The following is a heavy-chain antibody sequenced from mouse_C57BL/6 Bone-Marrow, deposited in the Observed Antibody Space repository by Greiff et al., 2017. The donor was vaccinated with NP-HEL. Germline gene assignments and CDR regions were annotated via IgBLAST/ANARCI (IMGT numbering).Heavy chain of an antibody. CDR1: GYTFTDYN. D-gene: IGHD2-5*01. CDR2: INPNNGGT. Sequence: SGPELVKPGASVKMSCKASGYTFTDYNMHWVKQSHGKSLEWIGYINPNNGGTSYNQKFKGKATLTVNKSSSTAYMELRSLTSEDSAVYYCASPYYSNYCWFAYWGQGTLVTVSA. CDR3: ASPYYSNYCWFAY. J-gene: IGHJ3*01. V-gene: IGHV1-22*01.